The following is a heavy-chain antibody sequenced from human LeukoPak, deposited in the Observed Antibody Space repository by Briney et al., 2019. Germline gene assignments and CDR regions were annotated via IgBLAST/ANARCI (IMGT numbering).Heavy chain of an antibody. J-gene: IGHJ4*02. V-gene: IGHV4-38-2*01. CDR3: ARGAGAFGSSSYHFDY. CDR1: NSSISSGYF. CDR2: IYHIGKT. Sequence: SETLSLTCAVSNSSISSGYFWGWIRQSPGIGLEWVGSIYHIGKTYYNPSLRSRLTISVDASNNQLSLSLNFLTAADSALYLCARGAGAFGSSSYHFDYWGQGILVTVSS. D-gene: IGHD6-6*01.